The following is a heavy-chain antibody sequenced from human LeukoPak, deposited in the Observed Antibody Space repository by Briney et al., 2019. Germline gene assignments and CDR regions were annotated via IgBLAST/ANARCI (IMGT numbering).Heavy chain of an antibody. D-gene: IGHD4-17*01. Sequence: GGSLRLSCGASGFSVSRNYVSWVRQAPGKGLEWVAVSYSGGSTYYADSVKGRFTISRDNSKNTLYLQMNSLRAEDTAVYYCARDLGDYRGDGMDVWGQGTTVTVSS. CDR1: GFSVSRNY. CDR3: ARDLGDYRGDGMDV. J-gene: IGHJ6*02. V-gene: IGHV3-66*01. CDR2: SYSGGST.